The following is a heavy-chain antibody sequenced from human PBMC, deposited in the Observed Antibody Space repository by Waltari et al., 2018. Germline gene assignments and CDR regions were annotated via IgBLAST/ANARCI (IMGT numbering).Heavy chain of an antibody. CDR2: ISNDGKIS. CDR3: TRFPDDYSNSFDY. CDR1: GFTLSDYA. Sequence: QVQLVESGGGVVQPGRSLRLSCAASGFTLSDYAMHGVRQAPGKGLEWLANISNDGKISHYADSAKGRFTISRDNAKNMLYLQLNSLRPQDTAVYYCTRFPDDYSNSFDYWGQGTLITVSS. D-gene: IGHD4-4*01. V-gene: IGHV3-30*03. J-gene: IGHJ4*02.